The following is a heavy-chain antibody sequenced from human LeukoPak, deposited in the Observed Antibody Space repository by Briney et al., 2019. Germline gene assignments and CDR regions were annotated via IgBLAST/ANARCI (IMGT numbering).Heavy chain of an antibody. J-gene: IGHJ3*02. CDR3: ARHFTYYYDSSGYPRDIFDI. CDR1: GASMSGYY. V-gene: IGHV4-59*08. D-gene: IGHD3-22*01. Sequence: PSETLSLTCSVSGASMSGYYWSWIRQSPGKGLVWIGYIYSSGTTNYNPPLKSRVTMSVDLSRNQFSLALNSVTAADTALYYCARHFTYYYDSSGYPRDIFDIWGQGTMVTVSS. CDR2: IYSSGTT.